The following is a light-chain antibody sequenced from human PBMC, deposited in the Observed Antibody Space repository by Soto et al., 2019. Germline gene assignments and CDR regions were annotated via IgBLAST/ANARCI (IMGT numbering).Light chain of an antibody. J-gene: IGLJ1*01. Sequence: QSVLTQPPSSSGCPGQSVTISCTGTSSVYVSWYQQHPVKAPKLIIYEVNKRPSGVPDRFSGSKSGNTASLTVSGLQAEDEADYYCSSHAGNNDFVFGTGTKVTVL. CDR1: SSVY. CDR3: SSHAGNNDFV. CDR2: EVN. V-gene: IGLV2-8*01.